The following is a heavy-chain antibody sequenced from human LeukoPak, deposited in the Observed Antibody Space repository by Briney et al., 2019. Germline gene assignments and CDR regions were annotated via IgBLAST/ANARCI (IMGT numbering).Heavy chain of an antibody. CDR3: ARVPGYSYGPNWYFDL. V-gene: IGHV3-7*01. CDR1: GFTFSSYW. Sequence: GGSLRLSCAASGFTFSSYWMSWVRQAPGKGLEWVANIKQDGSEKYYVDSVKGRFTISRDNAKNSLYLQMNSLRAEDTAVYYCARVPGYSYGPNWYFDLWGRGTLVTVSS. D-gene: IGHD5-18*01. CDR2: IKQDGSEK. J-gene: IGHJ2*01.